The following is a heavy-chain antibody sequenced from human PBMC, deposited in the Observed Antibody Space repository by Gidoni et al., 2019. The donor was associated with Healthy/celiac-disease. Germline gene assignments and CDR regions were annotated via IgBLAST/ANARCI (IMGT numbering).Heavy chain of an antibody. Sequence: QVQMQESGPGMVKPSQTLSLTCPLSGHSSSSGGYYWSWIRQHPGKGLEWIGYIFYSGSTYYNPSLKSRVTISVDTSKNQFSLKLSSVTAADTAVHYCARAEVKGWAFDIWGQGTMVTVSS. CDR3: ARAEVKGWAFDI. J-gene: IGHJ3*02. V-gene: IGHV4-31*03. D-gene: IGHD2-15*01. CDR2: IFYSGST. CDR1: GHSSSSGGYY.